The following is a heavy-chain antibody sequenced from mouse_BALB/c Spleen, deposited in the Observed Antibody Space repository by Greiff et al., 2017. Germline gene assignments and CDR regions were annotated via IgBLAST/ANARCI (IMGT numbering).Heavy chain of an antibody. J-gene: IGHJ4*01. V-gene: IGHV3-6*02. Sequence: EVKLLESGPGLVKPSQSLSLTCSVTGYSITSGYYWNWNRQFPGNKLEWMGYISYDGSNNYNPSLKNRISITRDTSKNQFFLKLNSVTTEDTATYYCARGELGHAIDYWGQGTSVTVSS. CDR2: ISYDGSN. CDR3: ARGELGHAIDY. CDR1: GYSITSGYY. D-gene: IGHD4-1*01.